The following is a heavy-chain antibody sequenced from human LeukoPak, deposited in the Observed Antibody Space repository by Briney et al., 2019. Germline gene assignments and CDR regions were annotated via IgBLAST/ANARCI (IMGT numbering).Heavy chain of an antibody. Sequence: PSETLSLTCAVSGYSISSGYYWGWVRQSPGLRLEWISSIYYDGKTYYNPSLKSRVTMSVDKPNNQFSLKLDYVTAADTAVYFCARVAPITFYDKNGFYRQYFDQWSQGSLVTVSS. CDR3: ARVAPITFYDKNGFYRQYFDQ. V-gene: IGHV4-38-2*01. CDR2: IYYDGKT. CDR1: GYSISSGYY. D-gene: IGHD2/OR15-2a*01. J-gene: IGHJ4*02.